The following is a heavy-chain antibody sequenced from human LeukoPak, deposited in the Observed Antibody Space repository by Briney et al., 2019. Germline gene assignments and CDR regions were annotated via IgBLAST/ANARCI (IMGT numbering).Heavy chain of an antibody. V-gene: IGHV3-30*18. J-gene: IGHJ6*02. CDR2: ISYDGSNK. D-gene: IGHD5-12*01. CDR1: GFTFSNYG. Sequence: GGSLRLSCAASGFTFSNYGMHWVRQAPGKGLEWVAVISYDGSNKYYADSVKGRFTISRDNSKNTLYLQMNSLRAEDTAVYYCAKVGGGYDLKPHYYYYYGMDVWGQGTTVTVSS. CDR3: AKVGGGYDLKPHYYYYYGMDV.